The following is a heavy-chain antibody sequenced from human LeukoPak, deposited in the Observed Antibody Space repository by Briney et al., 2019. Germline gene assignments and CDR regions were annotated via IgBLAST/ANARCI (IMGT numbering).Heavy chain of an antibody. CDR2: TRNKANSYTT. Sequence: GGSLRLSCAASGFTFSNAWMSWVRQAPGKGLEWVGRTRNKANSYTTEYAASVRGRFSISRDDSRNSLYLQMNSLKIEDTAVYYCARGLNYYYDSSGYNLLSSDYWGQGTLVTVSS. D-gene: IGHD3-22*01. CDR3: ARGLNYYYDSSGYNLLSSDY. V-gene: IGHV3-72*01. J-gene: IGHJ4*02. CDR1: GFTFSNAW.